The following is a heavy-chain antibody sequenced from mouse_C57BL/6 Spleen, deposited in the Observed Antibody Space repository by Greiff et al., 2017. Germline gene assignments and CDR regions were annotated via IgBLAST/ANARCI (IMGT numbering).Heavy chain of an antibody. CDR2: ISDGGSYT. V-gene: IGHV5-4*01. Sequence: EVQLVESGGGLVKPGGSLKLSCAASGFTFSSYAMSWVRQTPEKRLEWVATISDGGSYTYYPDNVKGRFTISRDNAKNNRYLQMSHLKSEDTAMYYCASPYYDYDGTWFAYWGQGTLVTVSA. D-gene: IGHD2-4*01. J-gene: IGHJ3*01. CDR1: GFTFSSYA. CDR3: ASPYYDYDGTWFAY.